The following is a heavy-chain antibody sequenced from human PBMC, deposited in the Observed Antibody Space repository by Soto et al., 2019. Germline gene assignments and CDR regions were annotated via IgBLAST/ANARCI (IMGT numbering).Heavy chain of an antibody. CDR3: FPTPKYSSGWYNTGY. CDR1: GFTFSSYA. D-gene: IGHD6-19*01. CDR2: ISSNGGST. J-gene: IGHJ4*02. Sequence: GGSLRLSCSASGFTFSSYAMHWVRQAPGKGLEYVSAISSNGGSTYYADSVKGRFTISRDNSKNTLYLQMSSLRAEDTAVYYCFPTPKYSSGWYNTGYWGQGTLVTVSS. V-gene: IGHV3-64D*06.